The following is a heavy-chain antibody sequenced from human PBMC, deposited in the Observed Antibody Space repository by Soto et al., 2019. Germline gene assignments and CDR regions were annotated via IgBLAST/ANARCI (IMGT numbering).Heavy chain of an antibody. Sequence: QVQLQESGPGLVKPSQTLSLTCTVSGGSIRSASYRWSWIRQHPGKGLEWIGYIYYTGSTSYNPSLKSRIAISVDTSKNQFSLKLTSVTAADTAVYYCASALRISLGEIDYWGQGSLVTVSS. CDR3: ASALRISLGEIDY. CDR1: GGSIRSASYR. CDR2: IYYTGST. J-gene: IGHJ4*02. D-gene: IGHD2-15*01. V-gene: IGHV4-31*03.